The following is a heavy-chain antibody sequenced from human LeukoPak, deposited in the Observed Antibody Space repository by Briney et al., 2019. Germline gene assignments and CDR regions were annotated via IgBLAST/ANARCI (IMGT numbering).Heavy chain of an antibody. Sequence: SETLSLTCSVSGGSISSSSYYWGWIRQPPGKGLEWIGSIYYSGSTYHNPSLKSRVTISVDTSKNQFSLKLSSVTAADTAVYYCARGRDSSSWNNAFDIWGQGTMVTVSS. CDR3: ARGRDSSSWNNAFDI. CDR2: IYYSGST. CDR1: GGSISSSSYY. D-gene: IGHD6-13*01. V-gene: IGHV4-39*07. J-gene: IGHJ3*02.